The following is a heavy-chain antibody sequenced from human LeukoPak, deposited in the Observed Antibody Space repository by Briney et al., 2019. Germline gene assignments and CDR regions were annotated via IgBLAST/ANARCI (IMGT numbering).Heavy chain of an antibody. Sequence: SETLSLTCAVYGGSFSGYYWSWIRQPPGKGLEWIGEINHSGSTNYNPSLKSRVTISVDTSKNQFSLKLSSVTAADTAVYYCARRLPRYSGSYYFRGGRVFDYWGQGTLVTVSS. CDR1: GGSFSGYY. CDR2: INHSGST. J-gene: IGHJ4*02. V-gene: IGHV4-34*01. D-gene: IGHD1-26*01. CDR3: ARRLPRYSGSYYFRGGRVFDY.